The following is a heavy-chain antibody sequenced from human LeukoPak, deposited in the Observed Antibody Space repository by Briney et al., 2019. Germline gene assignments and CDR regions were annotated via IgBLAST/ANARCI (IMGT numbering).Heavy chain of an antibody. Sequence: GGSLRLSCAGSEFTFRSYSMNWVRQAPGKGLEWVSSISGSSSDIYYADSVKGRFTISRDKSKNSLYLQMKSLRAEDTTLYYCARRGYHDYSGFDYWGQGTLVTVSS. J-gene: IGHJ4*02. CDR2: ISGSSSDI. CDR1: EFTFRSYS. CDR3: ARRGYHDYSGFDY. D-gene: IGHD1-26*01. V-gene: IGHV3-21*01.